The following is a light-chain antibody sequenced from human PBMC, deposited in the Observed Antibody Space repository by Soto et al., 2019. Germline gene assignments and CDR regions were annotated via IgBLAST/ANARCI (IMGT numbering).Light chain of an antibody. CDR3: AAWDDSLNGVV. J-gene: IGLJ2*01. V-gene: IGLV1-44*01. CDR2: NNN. CDR1: SSNIGSNP. Sequence: QSVRTQPPSASGTPGQRVTISCSGSSSNIGSNPVNWYQQLPGTAPKLLIYNNNQRPSGVPDRFSGSKSGPSASLAISGLQSEDEADYYCAAWDDSLNGVVFGGGTKLTVL.